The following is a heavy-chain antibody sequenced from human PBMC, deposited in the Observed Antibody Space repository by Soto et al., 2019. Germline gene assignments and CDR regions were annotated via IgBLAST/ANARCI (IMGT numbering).Heavy chain of an antibody. CDR3: VRDGRSLGPDFEC. J-gene: IGHJ4*02. V-gene: IGHV4-38-2*02. CDR2: IYHSGNT. CDR1: GYSISRGYY. D-gene: IGHD2-15*01. Sequence: PSETLSLTCDVSGYSISRGYYWGWIRQPQGKGLEWIGSIYHSGNTYYNPTLKSRVTISVDTSKNQFSLQLSSVTAADTAVYLCVRDGRSLGPDFECWGQGTLFVVAS.